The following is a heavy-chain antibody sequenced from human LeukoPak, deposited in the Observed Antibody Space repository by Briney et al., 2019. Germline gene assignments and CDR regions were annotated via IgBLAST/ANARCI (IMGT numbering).Heavy chain of an antibody. Sequence: PSETLSLTCTVSGGSISSYYWSWIRQPPGKGLEWIGYIYYSGSTNYNPSLKSRVTISVDTSKNQFSLKLSSVTAADTAVYYCAREVDSNFDYWGQGTLVTVSS. CDR1: GGSISSYY. J-gene: IGHJ4*02. CDR2: IYYSGST. CDR3: AREVDSNFDY. V-gene: IGHV4-59*01. D-gene: IGHD3/OR15-3a*01.